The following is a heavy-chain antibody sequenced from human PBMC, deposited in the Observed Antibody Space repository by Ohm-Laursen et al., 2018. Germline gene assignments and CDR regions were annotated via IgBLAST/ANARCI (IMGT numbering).Heavy chain of an antibody. CDR2: INWNSRSK. CDR3: ARTFRDYYYYGMDV. CDR1: GFSFEDYA. D-gene: IGHD3-10*01. J-gene: IGHJ6*02. Sequence: SLRLSCAASGFSFEDYAMHWVRQTPGKGLEWVSGINWNSRSKGYGDSVKGRFTISRDNAKESLFLQMNSLRAEDTAVYYCARTFRDYYYYGMDVWGQGTTVTVSS. V-gene: IGHV3-9*01.